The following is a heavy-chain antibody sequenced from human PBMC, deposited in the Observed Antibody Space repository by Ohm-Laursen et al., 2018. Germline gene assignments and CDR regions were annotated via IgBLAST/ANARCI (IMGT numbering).Heavy chain of an antibody. CDR1: GYTFTSYD. J-gene: IGHJ6*02. D-gene: IGHD6-19*01. Sequence: ASVKVSCKASGYTFTSYDINWVRQATGQGLEWMGWMNPNSGNTGYAQKFQGRVTMTRNTSISTAYMELSSLRSEDTAVYYCAREGSSGKGGYYYGMDVWGQGTTVTVSS. V-gene: IGHV1-8*01. CDR3: AREGSSGKGGYYYGMDV. CDR2: MNPNSGNT.